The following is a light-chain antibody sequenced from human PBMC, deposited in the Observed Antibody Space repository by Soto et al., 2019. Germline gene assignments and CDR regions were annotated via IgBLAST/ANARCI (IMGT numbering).Light chain of an antibody. J-gene: IGLJ3*02. Sequence: QAVVTQPPSASGTPGQRVTIAFSGSSSNIGSTTVKWYQQLPGTAPKLLIYNNNQRPSGVPDRFSGSKSGTSASLAISGLQSEDEADYYCAAWDDSLNGVVFGGGTKLTVL. CDR3: AAWDDSLNGVV. V-gene: IGLV1-44*01. CDR2: NNN. CDR1: SSNIGSTT.